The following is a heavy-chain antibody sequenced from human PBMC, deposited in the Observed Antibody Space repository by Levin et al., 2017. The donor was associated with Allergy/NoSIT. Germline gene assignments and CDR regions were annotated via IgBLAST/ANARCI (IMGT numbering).Heavy chain of an antibody. V-gene: IGHV3-53*01. CDR3: VRNIGLSGDC. J-gene: IGHJ4*02. D-gene: IGHD1-26*01. Sequence: GGSLRLSCAASGFIVSSNYMSWVRQAPGKGLEWVSVIYSGDSTYYADSVKGRFTISRDNSNNTLYLQMNSLRTEDTAVYYCVRNIGLSGDCWGQGTLVTVSS. CDR2: IYSGDST. CDR1: GFIVSSNY.